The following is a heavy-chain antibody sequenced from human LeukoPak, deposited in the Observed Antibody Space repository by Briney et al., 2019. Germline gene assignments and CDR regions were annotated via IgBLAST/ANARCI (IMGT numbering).Heavy chain of an antibody. Sequence: SETLSLTCTVSGGSISSYYWGWIRQPPGKGLEWIGSIYYSGSTYYNPSLKSRVTISVDTSKNQFSLKLSSVTAADTAVYYCAREGWSYKLDYWGQGTLVTVSS. V-gene: IGHV4-39*07. D-gene: IGHD2-15*01. CDR2: IYYSGST. CDR3: AREGWSYKLDY. CDR1: GGSISSYY. J-gene: IGHJ4*02.